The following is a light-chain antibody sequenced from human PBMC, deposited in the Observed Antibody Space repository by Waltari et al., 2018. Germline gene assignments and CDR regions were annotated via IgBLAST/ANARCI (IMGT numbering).Light chain of an antibody. Sequence: SALTQPASVSGSPGQSITISCTGTSSDVENYNFVSWYQQYPGKPPKLLIYEVSKRPSGVSNRFAGSKSDNTASLMISGLQSEYEADYYCCPSLNSATFEFGGGTKVTVL. CDR2: EVS. J-gene: IGLJ2*01. CDR3: CPSLNSATFE. V-gene: IGLV2-23*02. CDR1: SSDVENYNF.